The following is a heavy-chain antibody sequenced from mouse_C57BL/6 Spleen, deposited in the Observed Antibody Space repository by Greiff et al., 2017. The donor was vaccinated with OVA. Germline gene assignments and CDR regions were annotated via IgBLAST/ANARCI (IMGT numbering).Heavy chain of an antibody. CDR3: TRSEDYYGSSYVYV. J-gene: IGHJ1*03. CDR2: IYPGNSDT. CDR1: GYTFTSYW. V-gene: IGHV1-5*01. Sequence: EVQLQQSGTVLARPGASVKMSCKTSGYTFTSYWMHWVKQRPGQGLEWIGAIYPGNSDTSYNQKFKGKAKLTAVTSSSTAYMELSSLTNEDSAVYYCTRSEDYYGSSYVYVWGTGTTVTVSS. D-gene: IGHD1-1*01.